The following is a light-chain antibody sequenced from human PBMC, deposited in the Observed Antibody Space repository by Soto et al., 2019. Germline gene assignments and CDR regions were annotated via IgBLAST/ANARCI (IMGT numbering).Light chain of an antibody. V-gene: IGKV1-12*01. Sequence: DIQMTQSPSSLSASVGERVTSTCRASQDISSWVAWYQQKPGKAPKLLISAASSLQSGVPRRFSGSGSGTDFTLVISSLQAEDFATYFCQQGDSFPFTFGGGTKVDIK. CDR1: QDISSW. J-gene: IGKJ4*01. CDR3: QQGDSFPFT. CDR2: AAS.